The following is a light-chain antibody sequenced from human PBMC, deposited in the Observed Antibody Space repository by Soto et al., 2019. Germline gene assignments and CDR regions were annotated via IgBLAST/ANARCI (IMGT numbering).Light chain of an antibody. CDR3: QQYNDRPPIT. CDR2: GSF. CDR1: QSVDNN. J-gene: IGKJ5*01. V-gene: IGKV3-15*01. Sequence: EIVMTQSPVTPPAFPGGSAPLSCRASQSVDNNVAWYQQKPGQAPRLLIVGSFARATGIPARFSGSGSGSEFTLTISGLQSEDFAVYYCQQYNDRPPITFGQGTRLEIK.